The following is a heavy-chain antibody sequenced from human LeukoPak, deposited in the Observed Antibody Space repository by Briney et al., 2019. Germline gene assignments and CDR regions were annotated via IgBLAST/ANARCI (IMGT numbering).Heavy chain of an antibody. CDR3: ARDAPTVGVDS. Sequence: PGGSLRLSCAASGFIFDDYGMSWVRQAPGKGLEWVSGINWNGGSTGYADSVKGRFTISRDNAKNSLYLQMNSLRAEEDTALYYCARDAPTVGVDSWGQGTLVTVSS. CDR1: GFIFDDYG. V-gene: IGHV3-20*04. J-gene: IGHJ4*02. CDR2: INWNGGST.